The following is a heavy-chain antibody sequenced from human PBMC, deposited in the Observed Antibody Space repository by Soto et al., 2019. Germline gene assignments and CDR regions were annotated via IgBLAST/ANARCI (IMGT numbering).Heavy chain of an antibody. J-gene: IGHJ4*02. Sequence: GGSLRLSCAASGFTFSSYALHWVRQAPGKGLEWVAVISYDGTNTYYADSVKGRFTISRDNSKNTLYLQMDSLRAEDTAIYYCARVYYYDSNVYYSPHGVELYYWGQGTMVTVSS. D-gene: IGHD3-22*01. CDR2: ISYDGTNT. CDR1: GFTFSSYA. V-gene: IGHV3-30-3*01. CDR3: ARVYYYDSNVYYSPHGVELYY.